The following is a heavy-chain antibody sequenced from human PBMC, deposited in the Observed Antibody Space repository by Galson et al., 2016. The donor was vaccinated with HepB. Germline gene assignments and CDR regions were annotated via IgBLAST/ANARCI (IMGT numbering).Heavy chain of an antibody. CDR3: ARPSGKYSGGFDI. V-gene: IGHV3-72*01. Sequence: SLRLSCAASGFRFSEHYMDWVRQAPGKGLEWVGRTRNKVNSHTTEYAASVKGRFTISRDDSKNSLYLQMNSLKTEDTALYYCARPSGKYSGGFDIWGQGTMVTVSS. J-gene: IGHJ3*02. D-gene: IGHD2/OR15-2a*01. CDR1: GFRFSEHY. CDR2: TRNKVNSHTT.